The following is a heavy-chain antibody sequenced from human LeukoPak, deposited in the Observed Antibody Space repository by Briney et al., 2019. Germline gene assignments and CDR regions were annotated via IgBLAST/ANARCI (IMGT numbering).Heavy chain of an antibody. Sequence: AGGSLRLSCAASGFTFRSYDMPWVRQATGKGLEWVSAIGTAGDTYYPGSVKGRFTISRENAKNSLYLQMNSLRAGDTAVYYCARVNRSGSYYNVLWGAFDIWGQGTMVTVSS. CDR2: IGTAGDT. J-gene: IGHJ3*02. V-gene: IGHV3-13*01. CDR1: GFTFRSYD. D-gene: IGHD3-10*01. CDR3: ARVNRSGSYYNVLWGAFDI.